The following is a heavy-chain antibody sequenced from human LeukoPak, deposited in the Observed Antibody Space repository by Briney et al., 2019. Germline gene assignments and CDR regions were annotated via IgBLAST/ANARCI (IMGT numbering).Heavy chain of an antibody. CDR1: GFTFSTFG. CDR3: ARDQSSSGGRLPYYYYYGMDV. J-gene: IGHJ6*02. Sequence: GKSLRLSCAASGFTFSTFGMHWVRQAPGKGLEWVAFILYDGSKKYYADSVKGRFTISRDNSKNTLYLQMNSLRAEDTAVYYCARDQSSSGGRLPYYYYYGMDVWGQGTTVTVSS. CDR2: ILYDGSKK. D-gene: IGHD6-19*01. V-gene: IGHV3-30*03.